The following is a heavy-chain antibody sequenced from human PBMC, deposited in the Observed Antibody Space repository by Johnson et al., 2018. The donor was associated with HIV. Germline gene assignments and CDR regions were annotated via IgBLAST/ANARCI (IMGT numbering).Heavy chain of an antibody. J-gene: IGHJ3*02. CDR3: ARDGAFDI. Sequence: VQLVESGGGLVQPGGSLRLSCAASGFTFSSYAMSWIRQAPGKGLEWVSGINWNGDRTGYADSVKGRFTISRDNAKNSLYLQMNSLRDEDTALYYCARDGAFDIWGQGTLVTVSS. V-gene: IGHV3-20*04. CDR2: INWNGDRT. CDR1: GFTFSSYA.